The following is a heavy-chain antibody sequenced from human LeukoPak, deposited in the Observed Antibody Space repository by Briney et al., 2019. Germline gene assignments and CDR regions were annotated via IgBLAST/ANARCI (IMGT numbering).Heavy chain of an antibody. D-gene: IGHD5-24*01. CDR3: ARVRDGYNSRSFDY. CDR2: ISSSSSTI. V-gene: IGHV3-48*04. Sequence: GGSLGLSCAASGFTFSSYSMNWVRQAPGKGLEWVSYISSSSSTIYYADSVKGRFTISRDNAKNSLYLQMNSLRAEDTAVYYCARVRDGYNSRSFDYWGQGTLVTVSS. CDR1: GFTFSSYS. J-gene: IGHJ4*02.